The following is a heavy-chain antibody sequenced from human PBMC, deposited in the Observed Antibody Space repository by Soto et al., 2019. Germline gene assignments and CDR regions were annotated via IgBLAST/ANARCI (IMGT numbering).Heavy chain of an antibody. J-gene: IGHJ4*01. Sequence: SQAWSDTRAGSAGKTRGLSSIVFRHSPGKGLEWIGYMYYSGSTNYNPSLRSRVTISLDTSRNEFFLHLSSVTAADTAIYFCARGWMGATTRGFDHSGQGSLVT. CDR1: AGKTRGLS. CDR2: MYYSGST. D-gene: IGHD1-26*01. V-gene: IGHV4-59*01. CDR3: ARGWMGATTRGFDH.